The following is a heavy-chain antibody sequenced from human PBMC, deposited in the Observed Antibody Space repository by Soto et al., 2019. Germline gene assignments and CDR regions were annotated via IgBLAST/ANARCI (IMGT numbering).Heavy chain of an antibody. CDR2: ISGSGGST. D-gene: IGHD4-17*01. CDR3: AKLPLEGGGDYIATKSSLFDY. V-gene: IGHV3-23*01. Sequence: PGGSLRLSCAASGFTFSSYAMSWVRQAPGKGLEWVSAISGSGGSTYYADSVKGRFTISRDNSKNTLYLQMNSLRAEDTAVYYCAKLPLEGGGDYIATKSSLFDYWGQGTLVTVSS. CDR1: GFTFSSYA. J-gene: IGHJ4*02.